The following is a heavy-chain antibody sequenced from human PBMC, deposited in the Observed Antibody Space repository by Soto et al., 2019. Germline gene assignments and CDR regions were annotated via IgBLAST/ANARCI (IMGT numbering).Heavy chain of an antibody. D-gene: IGHD3-10*01. CDR2: IYYSGST. CDR1: GGSVSSSNYY. V-gene: IGHV4-61*01. CDR3: ARDAYGSEETHYYYGVDF. J-gene: IGHJ6*02. Sequence: SETLSLTCTVSGGSVSSSNYYWSWIRQPPGKGLEWIGYIYYSGSTNYNPSLKSRVTISVDTSKNQFSLKLRSVTAADTAVYYCARDAYGSEETHYYYGVDFRGQGTTVTVSS.